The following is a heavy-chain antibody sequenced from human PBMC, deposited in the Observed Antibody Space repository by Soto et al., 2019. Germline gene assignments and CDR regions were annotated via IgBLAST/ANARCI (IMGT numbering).Heavy chain of an antibody. CDR1: GFIFSSYN. CDR3: ARDGDSSSWTEFDY. V-gene: IGHV3-48*02. Sequence: GGSLRLSCAASGFIFSSYNMNWVRQAPGKGLEWISYIRISGSSGSSTTYYADSVKGRFTISRDNAKNSLYLQMSSLRDEDTAVYYCARDGDSSSWTEFDYWGQGTLVTVSS. D-gene: IGHD6-13*01. CDR2: IRISGSSGSSTT. J-gene: IGHJ4*02.